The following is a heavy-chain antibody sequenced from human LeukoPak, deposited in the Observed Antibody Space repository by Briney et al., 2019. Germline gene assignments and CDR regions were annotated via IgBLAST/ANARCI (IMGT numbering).Heavy chain of an antibody. Sequence: GSLRLSCAASGFTFSSYAMHWVRQAPGKGLEWVAVISYDGSNKYYADSVKGRFTISRDNSKNTLYLQMNSLRAEDTAVYYCARDGYSSGWPIDYWGQGTLVTVSS. J-gene: IGHJ4*02. V-gene: IGHV3-30-3*01. CDR3: ARDGYSSGWPIDY. D-gene: IGHD6-19*01. CDR1: GFTFSSYA. CDR2: ISYDGSNK.